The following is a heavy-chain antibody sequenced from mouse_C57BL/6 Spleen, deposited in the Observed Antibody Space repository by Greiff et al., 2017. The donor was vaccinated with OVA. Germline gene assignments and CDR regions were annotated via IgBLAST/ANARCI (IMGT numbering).Heavy chain of an antibody. CDR3: ARDTVVATYWYFDV. CDR1: GFTFSSYG. J-gene: IGHJ1*03. D-gene: IGHD1-1*01. CDR2: ISSGGSYT. Sequence: EVKLVESGGDLVKPGGSLKLSCAASGFTFSSYGMSWVRQTPDKRLEWVATISSGGSYTYYPDSVKGRFTISRDNAKNTLYLQMSSLKSEDTAMYYCARDTVVATYWYFDVWGTGTTVTVSS. V-gene: IGHV5-6*01.